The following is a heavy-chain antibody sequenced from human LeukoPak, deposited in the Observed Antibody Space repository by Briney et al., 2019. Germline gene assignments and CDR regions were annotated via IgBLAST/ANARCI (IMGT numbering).Heavy chain of an antibody. J-gene: IGHJ4*02. CDR2: IYTSGST. V-gene: IGHV4-61*02. CDR1: GGSISSGSYY. Sequence: SQTLSLTCTVSGGSISSGSYYWSWIPQPAGKGLEWIGRIYTSGSTNYNPSLKSQVTISVDTSKNQFSLKLSSVTAADTAVYYCAATYYYDSSGYRASYYFDYWGQGTLVTVSS. D-gene: IGHD3-22*01. CDR3: AATYYYDSSGYRASYYFDY.